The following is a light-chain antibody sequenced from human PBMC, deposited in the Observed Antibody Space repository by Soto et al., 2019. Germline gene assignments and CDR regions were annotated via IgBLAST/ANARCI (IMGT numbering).Light chain of an antibody. Sequence: QSALTQPASVSGSPGQSITISCTGTSSDVGGYNYVSWYQHHPGKAPKLMIYEVSNRPSGVSNRFSGSKSGNTASLTISGLQAEDEADYYCSSYTSSSIDDVFGTGTKVTVL. CDR2: EVS. V-gene: IGLV2-14*01. CDR1: SSDVGGYNY. J-gene: IGLJ1*01. CDR3: SSYTSSSIDDV.